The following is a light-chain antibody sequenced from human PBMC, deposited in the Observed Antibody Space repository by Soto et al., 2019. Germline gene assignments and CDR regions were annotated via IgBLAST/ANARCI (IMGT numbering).Light chain of an antibody. CDR2: DVT. CDR3: YSYAGSYTWV. V-gene: IGLV2-11*01. J-gene: IGLJ3*02. CDR1: SSDVGGYNY. Sequence: QSVLTQPRSVSGSPGQSVTISCTGTSSDVGGYNYVSWYQQHPGKAPKLMIYDVTKRPSAVPDRFSGSKSGNTASLTISGLQAEDEADYYCYSYAGSYTWVFGGGTKLTVL.